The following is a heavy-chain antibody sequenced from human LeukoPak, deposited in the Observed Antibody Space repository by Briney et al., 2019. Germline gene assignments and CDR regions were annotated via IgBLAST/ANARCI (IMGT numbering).Heavy chain of an antibody. CDR2: MYYSGST. Sequence: PSETLSLTCTVSGDSISTYYWSWIRQPPGKGLEWIGYMYYSGSTNYNPSLKSRVTMSVDTFKNQFSLKLSSVTAADTAVYYCARGPEDYFDYWGQGTLVTVSS. V-gene: IGHV4-59*08. CDR3: ARGPEDYFDY. J-gene: IGHJ4*02. D-gene: IGHD1-14*01. CDR1: GDSISTYY.